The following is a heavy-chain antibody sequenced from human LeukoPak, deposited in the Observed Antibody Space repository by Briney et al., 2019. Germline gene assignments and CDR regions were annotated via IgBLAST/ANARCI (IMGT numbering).Heavy chain of an antibody. CDR2: IKRDGSEK. CDR1: GFTFSSYW. CDR3: AKVSGYYFDSGGYYYFDY. Sequence: GGSLRLSCAASGFTFSSYWMNWVRQPPGKGLEWVANIKRDGSEKYYVHSVKGRFTISREHAKNSLYLQMNSLRAEDTAVYYCAKVSGYYFDSGGYYYFDYWGQGTLVTVSS. D-gene: IGHD3-22*01. V-gene: IGHV3-7*03. J-gene: IGHJ4*02.